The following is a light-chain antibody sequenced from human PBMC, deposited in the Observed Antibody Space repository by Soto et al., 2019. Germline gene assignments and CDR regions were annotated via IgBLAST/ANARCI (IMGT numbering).Light chain of an antibody. Sequence: QSALTQPRSVSGSPGQSVIISCTGTSNDVGAYDYVSWHQQHPGKAPRLVIYDVSKRPSGVPARFSGSKSGNTASLTISGLQAEDEADYFCCSYAVRDTFFVFGTGTKVTVL. CDR3: CSYAVRDTFFV. J-gene: IGLJ1*01. CDR1: SNDVGAYDY. V-gene: IGLV2-11*01. CDR2: DVS.